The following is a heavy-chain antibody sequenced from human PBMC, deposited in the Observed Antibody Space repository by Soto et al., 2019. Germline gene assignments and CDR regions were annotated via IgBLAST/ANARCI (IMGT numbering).Heavy chain of an antibody. V-gene: IGHV1-8*01. CDR1: GYTFTSYD. J-gene: IGHJ6*03. D-gene: IGHD2-2*01. Sequence: ASVKVSCKASGYTFTSYDINRVRQATGQGLEWMGWMNPNSGNTGYAQKFQGRVTMTRNTSISTAYMELSSLRSEDTAVYYCARFGQLLTSYYYYYYMDVWGKGTTVTVSS. CDR2: MNPNSGNT. CDR3: ARFGQLLTSYYYYYYMDV.